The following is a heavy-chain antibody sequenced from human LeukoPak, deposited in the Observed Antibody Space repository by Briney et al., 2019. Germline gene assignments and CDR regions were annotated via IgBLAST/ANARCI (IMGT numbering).Heavy chain of an antibody. CDR3: VRDPNSGSPWPEYFQY. CDR2: IKQDGSDK. D-gene: IGHD6-19*01. V-gene: IGHV3-7*01. Sequence: GGSLRLSCAASGFIFSSYRMSWVRQAPGKGLEWVANIKQDGSDKYYVDSVKGRFTISRDNAKNSLYLQMNRLRAEDTAVYYCVRDPNSGSPWPEYFQYWGQGTLVTVSS. J-gene: IGHJ1*01. CDR1: GFIFSSYR.